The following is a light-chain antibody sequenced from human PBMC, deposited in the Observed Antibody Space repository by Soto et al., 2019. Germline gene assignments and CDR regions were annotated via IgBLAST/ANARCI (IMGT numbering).Light chain of an antibody. V-gene: IGKV3-15*01. CDR1: QSVSNN. CDR3: QQYNDWPPWT. Sequence: EIVLTQSPATLSVSPGDRATLSCRAGQSVSNNLAWYQQRPGQAPRLLIYGASTRATGIPARFSGSGSGTEFTLTISSLQSEDFAVYYCQQYNDWPPWTFGQGTKVDIK. J-gene: IGKJ1*01. CDR2: GAS.